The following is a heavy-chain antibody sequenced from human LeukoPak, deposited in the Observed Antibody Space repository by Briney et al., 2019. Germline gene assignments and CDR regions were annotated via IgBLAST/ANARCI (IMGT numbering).Heavy chain of an antibody. D-gene: IGHD6-13*01. Sequence: SETLSLTCAVSGGSISSGGYSWSWIRQPLGKGLEWIGYIYHSGSTYYSPSLKSRVTISVDRSKNQFSLKLSSVTAADTAVYYCARIADEYYFDYWGQGTLVTVSS. V-gene: IGHV4-30-2*01. CDR3: ARIADEYYFDY. CDR2: IYHSGST. CDR1: GGSISSGGYS. J-gene: IGHJ4*02.